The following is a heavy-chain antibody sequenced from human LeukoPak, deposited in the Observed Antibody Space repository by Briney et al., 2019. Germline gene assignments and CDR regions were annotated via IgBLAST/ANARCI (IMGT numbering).Heavy chain of an antibody. J-gene: IGHJ4*02. CDR2: INHSGST. V-gene: IGHV4-34*01. D-gene: IGHD6-19*01. CDR1: GGSFSGYY. CDR3: ASRMGSGFDY. Sequence: PSETLSLTCAVYGGSFSGYYWSWIRQPPGKGLEWIGEINHSGSTNYNPPLKSRVTISVDTSKNQFSLKLSSVTAADTAVYYCASRMGSGFDYWGQGTLVTVSS.